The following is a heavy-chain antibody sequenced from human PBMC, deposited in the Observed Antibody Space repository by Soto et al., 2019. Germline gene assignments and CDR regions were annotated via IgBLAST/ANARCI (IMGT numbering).Heavy chain of an antibody. CDR1: GYTFTSYG. CDR2: ISAYNGNT. V-gene: IGHV1-18*01. D-gene: IGHD2-2*01. Sequence: QVQLVQSGAEVKKPGASVKVACKASGYTFTSYGISWVRQAPGQGLEWLGWISAYNGNTNYAQKLQGRVTMTTDTSTSTAYMELRSLRSDDTAVYYCSRVTFDIVVVPAAFDPWGQGTLVTVSS. CDR3: SRVTFDIVVVPAAFDP. J-gene: IGHJ5*02.